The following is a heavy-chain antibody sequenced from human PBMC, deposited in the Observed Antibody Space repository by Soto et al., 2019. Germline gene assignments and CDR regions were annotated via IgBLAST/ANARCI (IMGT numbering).Heavy chain of an antibody. CDR1: GFSLRDYV. Sequence: PGGSLRLSCVASGFSLRDYVVSWVRQAPGKGLELVSGISDSGSSSFAADSVKGRFTISRDNAKNTLDLQMNSLTVEDTAVYYCTKGGDSWSGYAHYWGEGTQVTVSS. CDR3: TKGGDSWSGYAHY. J-gene: IGHJ4*02. V-gene: IGHV3-23*01. CDR2: ISDSGSSS. D-gene: IGHD3-3*01.